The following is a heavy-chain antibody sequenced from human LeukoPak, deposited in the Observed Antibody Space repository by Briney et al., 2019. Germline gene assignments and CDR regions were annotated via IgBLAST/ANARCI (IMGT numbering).Heavy chain of an antibody. J-gene: IGHJ4*02. CDR3: VTETGWLFDF. Sequence: GGSLRLSCAASGFTFSSYWMHWVRQAPGKGLVWVSRINSDGSSTNYADSVKGRFTISRDNTKNSLFLQLTSLRADDTAVYYCVTETGWLFDFWGQGTLVTVSS. D-gene: IGHD3-9*01. CDR1: GFTFSSYW. CDR2: INSDGSST. V-gene: IGHV3-74*01.